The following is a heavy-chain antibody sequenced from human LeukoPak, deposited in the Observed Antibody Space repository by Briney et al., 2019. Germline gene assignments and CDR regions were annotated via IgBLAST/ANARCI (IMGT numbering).Heavy chain of an antibody. V-gene: IGHV1-2*02. D-gene: IGHD6-6*01. Sequence: GASVKVSCKASGYTFTGYYMHWVRQAPGQGLEWMGWINPNSGGTNYAQKFQGRVTMTRDTSISTAYMELSRLRSDDTAVYYCARETEIAARAFDIWGQGTMVTVSS. J-gene: IGHJ3*02. CDR2: INPNSGGT. CDR1: GYTFTGYY. CDR3: ARETEIAARAFDI.